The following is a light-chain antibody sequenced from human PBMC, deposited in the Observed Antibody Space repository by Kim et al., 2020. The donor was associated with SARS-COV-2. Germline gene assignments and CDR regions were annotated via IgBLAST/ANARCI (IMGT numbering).Light chain of an antibody. CDR3: QQYYSTPAWT. V-gene: IGKV4-1*01. Sequence: TINSKSRQSGFESHNHKNYLAWYQQKPGQPPKLLIYWATTRESGVPDRFSGSGSGTDFTLTISSLQAEDVAVYYCQQYYSTPAWTFGQGTKVDIK. CDR1: QSGFESHNHKNY. CDR2: WAT. J-gene: IGKJ1*01.